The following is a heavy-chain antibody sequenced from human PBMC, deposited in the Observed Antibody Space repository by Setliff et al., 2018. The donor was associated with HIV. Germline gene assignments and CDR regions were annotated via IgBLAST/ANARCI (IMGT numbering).Heavy chain of an antibody. CDR1: GYTFTSYG. CDR2: ISAYNGNT. V-gene: IGHV1-18*01. CDR3: ARDWNYVVDV. Sequence: ASVKVSCKASGYTFTSYGISWVRQAPGQGLEWMGWISAYNGNTNYAQKLQGRVTMTADTSSTTAYMELSSLRSDDTAVYYCARDWNYVVDVWGKGTTVTVSS. J-gene: IGHJ6*04. D-gene: IGHD3-16*01.